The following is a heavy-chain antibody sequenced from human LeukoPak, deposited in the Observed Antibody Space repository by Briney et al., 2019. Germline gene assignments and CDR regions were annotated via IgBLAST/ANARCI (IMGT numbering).Heavy chain of an antibody. Sequence: GGSLTLSCAASGFTLYTFNMNWLPQARGQGVVGGIYISRSGITIYYADSVKGRFTVSRDNAKNTLYLQMSSLRAEDTAVYYCARRGIAAAGTNPFDCWGQGAQLTVSS. J-gene: IGHJ4*02. CDR3: ARRGIAAAGTNPFDC. CDR2: ISRSGITI. D-gene: IGHD6-13*01. CDR1: GFTLYTFN. V-gene: IGHV3-48*04.